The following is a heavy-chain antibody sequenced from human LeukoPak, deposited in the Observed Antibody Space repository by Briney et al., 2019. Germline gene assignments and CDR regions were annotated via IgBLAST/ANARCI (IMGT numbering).Heavy chain of an antibody. CDR2: ISSSGSTI. CDR3: ARDRYCTNGVCPIV. D-gene: IGHD2-8*01. CDR1: GFTFSSYE. V-gene: IGHV3-48*03. Sequence: GGSLRLPCAASGFTFSSYEMNWVRQAPGKGLEWVSYISSSGSTIYYADSVKGRFTISRDNAKNSLYLQMNSLRAEDTAVYYCARDRYCTNGVCPIVWGQGTLVTVSS. J-gene: IGHJ4*02.